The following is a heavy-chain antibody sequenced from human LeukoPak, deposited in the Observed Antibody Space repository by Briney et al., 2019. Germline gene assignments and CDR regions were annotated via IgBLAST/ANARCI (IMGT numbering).Heavy chain of an antibody. Sequence: GGSLRLSCSVSGFTFSNYAMHWARQAPGKGLEYVATISINGADTYYPDSVKGRFTISRDTSKNTLYLQMSSLRAEDTAVYYCVKDREYSYDYWGQGTLVTVSS. CDR1: GFTFSNYA. J-gene: IGHJ4*02. CDR3: VKDREYSYDY. CDR2: ISINGADT. D-gene: IGHD2/OR15-2a*01. V-gene: IGHV3-64D*06.